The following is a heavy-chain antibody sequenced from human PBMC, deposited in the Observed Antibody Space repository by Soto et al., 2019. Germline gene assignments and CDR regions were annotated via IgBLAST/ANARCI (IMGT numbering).Heavy chain of an antibody. V-gene: IGHV4-30-2*01. J-gene: IGHJ5*02. CDR1: GGSISSGGYS. CDR2: IYHSGST. CDR3: ARHTSYYYDSSGYYGSWFDP. D-gene: IGHD3-22*01. Sequence: SETLSLTCAVSGGSISSGGYSWSWIRQPPGKGLEWIGYIYHSGSTYYNPSLKSRVTISVDTSKNQFSLKLSSVTAADTAVYYCARHTSYYYDSSGYYGSWFDPWGQGTLVTVSS.